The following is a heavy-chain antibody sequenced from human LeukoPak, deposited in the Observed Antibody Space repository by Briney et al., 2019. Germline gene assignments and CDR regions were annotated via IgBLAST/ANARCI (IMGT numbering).Heavy chain of an antibody. D-gene: IGHD2-21*02. CDR2: INGDGSST. J-gene: IGHJ4*02. CDR1: GFTFSSYW. CDR3: ARGHIVVVTAPNY. Sequence: GGSLRLSCAASGFTFSSYWMHWVRQAPGKGLVWVSRINGDGSSTNYADSVKGRFTISRDNAKNTLYLQMNSLRAEDTAVYYCARGHIVVVTAPNYWGQGTLVTVSS. V-gene: IGHV3-74*01.